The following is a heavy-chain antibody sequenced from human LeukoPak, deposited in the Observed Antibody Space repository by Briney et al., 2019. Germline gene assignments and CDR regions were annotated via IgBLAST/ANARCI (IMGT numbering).Heavy chain of an antibody. CDR1: GFTVSSNY. V-gene: IGHV3-66*01. CDR2: IYSGGSS. Sequence: GGSLRLSCAASGFTVSSNYMSWVRQAPGKGLEWVSVIYSGGSSYYADSVKGRFTISRDNSKNTLYLQMNSLRAEDTAVYYCARDYLVVVTKGYYGMDVWGQGTTVTVSS. CDR3: ARDYLVVVTKGYYGMDV. D-gene: IGHD2-21*02. J-gene: IGHJ6*02.